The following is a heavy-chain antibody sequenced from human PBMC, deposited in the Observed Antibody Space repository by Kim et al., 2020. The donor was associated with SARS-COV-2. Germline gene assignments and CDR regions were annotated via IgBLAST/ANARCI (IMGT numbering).Heavy chain of an antibody. CDR2: ISYDGSNK. V-gene: IGHV3-30*18. D-gene: IGHD3-3*01. Sequence: GGSLRLSCAASGFTFSSYGMHWVRQAPGKGLEWVAVISYDGSNKYYADSVKGRFTISRDNSKNTLYLQMNSLRAEDTAVYYCAKGYDFWSGYPLGYWGQGTLVTVSS. CDR1: GFTFSSYG. J-gene: IGHJ4*02. CDR3: AKGYDFWSGYPLGY.